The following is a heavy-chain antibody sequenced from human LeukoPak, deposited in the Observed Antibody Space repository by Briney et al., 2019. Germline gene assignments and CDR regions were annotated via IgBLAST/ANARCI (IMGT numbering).Heavy chain of an antibody. Sequence: ASVKVSCKASGYTFTSYDINWVRQATGQGLEWMGWMNPNSGNTGYAQKFQGRVTMTEDTSTDTAYMELSSLRSEDTAVYYCATLWELGSGVDYWGQGTLVTVSS. CDR1: GYTFTSYD. V-gene: IGHV1-8*02. CDR3: ATLWELGSGVDY. D-gene: IGHD1-26*01. J-gene: IGHJ4*02. CDR2: MNPNSGNT.